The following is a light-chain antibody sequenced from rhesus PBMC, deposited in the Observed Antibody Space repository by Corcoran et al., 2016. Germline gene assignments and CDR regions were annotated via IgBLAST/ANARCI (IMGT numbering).Light chain of an antibody. CDR1: QAITND. J-gene: IGKJ1*01. V-gene: IGKV1-21*01. CDR3: QHYYSPPWT. Sequence: DIQMTQSPSSLSASVGDRVTITCRASQAITNDLAWYQQKPGETPNLLIYESSSLQRGIPSRFSGSGVGPDFTLTISSLQPKDFATYYCQHYYSPPWTFGQGTKVDIK. CDR2: ESS.